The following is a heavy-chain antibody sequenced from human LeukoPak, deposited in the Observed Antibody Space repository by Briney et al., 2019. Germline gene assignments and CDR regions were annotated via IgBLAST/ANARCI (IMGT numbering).Heavy chain of an antibody. CDR2: IYSGGST. CDR3: ARDDPTVTTGPPVGS. CDR1: GFTVSSNY. V-gene: IGHV3-53*01. Sequence: GGSLRLSCAASGFTVSSNYMSWVRRAPGKGLEWVSVIYSGGSTYYADSVKGRFTISRDNSKNTLYLQMNSLRAEDTAVYYCARDDPTVTTGPPVGSWGQGTLVTVSS. J-gene: IGHJ4*02. D-gene: IGHD4-17*01.